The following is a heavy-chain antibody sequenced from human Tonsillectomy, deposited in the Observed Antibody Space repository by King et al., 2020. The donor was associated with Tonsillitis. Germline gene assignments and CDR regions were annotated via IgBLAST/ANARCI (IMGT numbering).Heavy chain of an antibody. CDR3: ARLYSSSWRAFGFDY. D-gene: IGHD6-13*01. CDR2: IFSNDEK. CDR1: GFSLSNSRMG. Sequence: TLKESGPVLAKPTETLTLTCTVSGFSLSNSRMGVSWIRQPPGKALEWLAHIFSNDEKSYSTSLKSRLTISKDTSKSQVVLTMTNMDPVDIATYYCARLYSSSWRAFGFDYWGQGTLVTVSS. J-gene: IGHJ4*02. V-gene: IGHV2-26*01.